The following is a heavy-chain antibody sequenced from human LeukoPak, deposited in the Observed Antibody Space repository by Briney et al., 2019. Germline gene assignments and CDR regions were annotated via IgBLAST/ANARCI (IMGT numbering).Heavy chain of an antibody. D-gene: IGHD4-17*01. CDR3: ARDLRAGGTWSYGVYFDL. CDR2: INWNGGST. CDR1: GFTFDDYG. J-gene: IGHJ2*01. V-gene: IGHV3-20*04. Sequence: PGGSLRLSCAASGFTFDDYGMSWVRQAPGKGLEWGSGINWNGGSTGYADSVKGRFTISRDNAKNSVYLLLNSLTPEDTAVYYCARDLRAGGTWSYGVYFDLWGRGTLVTVSS.